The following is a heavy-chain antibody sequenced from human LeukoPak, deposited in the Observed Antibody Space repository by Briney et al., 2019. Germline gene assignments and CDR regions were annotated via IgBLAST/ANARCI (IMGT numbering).Heavy chain of an antibody. CDR1: GGSFSGYY. CDR2: INHSGST. V-gene: IGHV4-34*01. Sequence: SETLSLTCAVYGGSFSGYYWSWIRQPPGKGLEWIGEINHSGSTNYNPSLKSRVTISVDRSKNQFSLKLSSVTAADTAVYYCARQSDIVVVNYWGQGTLVTVSS. D-gene: IGHD2-2*01. J-gene: IGHJ4*02. CDR3: ARQSDIVVVNY.